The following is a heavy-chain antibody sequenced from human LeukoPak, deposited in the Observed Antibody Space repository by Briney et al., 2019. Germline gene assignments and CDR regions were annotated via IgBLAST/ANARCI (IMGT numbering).Heavy chain of an antibody. V-gene: IGHV3-23*01. CDR2: ISGSGGST. Sequence: GGSLRLSCAASGFTFSSYAMSWVRQAPGKGLEWVSAISGSGGSTYYADSVKGRFTISRDNSKNTLYLQMSSLRAEDTAVYYCAKDRGPVEAFFDYWGQGTLVTVSS. D-gene: IGHD3-10*01. CDR3: AKDRGPVEAFFDY. CDR1: GFTFSSYA. J-gene: IGHJ4*02.